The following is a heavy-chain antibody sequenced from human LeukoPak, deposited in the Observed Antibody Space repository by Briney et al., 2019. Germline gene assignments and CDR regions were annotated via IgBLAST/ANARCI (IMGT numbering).Heavy chain of an antibody. D-gene: IGHD3-22*01. Sequence: AETLSLTCSVSGGSISHSNSYWGWIRQPPGKGLEWVGSVYHSGTTYSNPSLKSRVTMSLDKSKNQFSLKLSSVIAADTAVYYCANLHRDSDGYYYVDNWGQGTLVTVSS. CDR1: GGSISHSNSY. V-gene: IGHV4-39*07. J-gene: IGHJ4*02. CDR3: ANLHRDSDGYYYVDN. CDR2: VYHSGTT.